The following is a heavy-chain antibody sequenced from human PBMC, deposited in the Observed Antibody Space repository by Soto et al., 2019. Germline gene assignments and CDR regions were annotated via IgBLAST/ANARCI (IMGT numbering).Heavy chain of an antibody. V-gene: IGHV3-7*01. D-gene: IGHD3-3*01. CDR3: ARDQGITIFGVVSSSMDV. CDR1: GFTFSSYW. Sequence: GGSLRLSCAASGFTFSSYWMSWVRQAPGKGLEWVANIKQDGSEKCYVDSVKGRFTISRDNAKNSLYLQMNSPRAEDTAVYYCARDQGITIFGVVSSSMDVWGQGTTVTVSS. J-gene: IGHJ6*02. CDR2: IKQDGSEK.